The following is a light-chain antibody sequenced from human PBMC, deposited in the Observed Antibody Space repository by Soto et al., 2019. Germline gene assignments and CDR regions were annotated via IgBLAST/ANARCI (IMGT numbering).Light chain of an antibody. CDR3: TSYTSSSTYV. CDR2: DVS. Sequence: QSALTQPASVSGSPGQSIAISCTGTSSDVGAYNYVSWYQQHPGKAPKLMIYDVSPRPSGASDRFSGSKSGNTASLTISGLQPEDEADYYCTSYTSSSTYVFGTGTKLTVL. J-gene: IGLJ1*01. CDR1: SSDVGAYNY. V-gene: IGLV2-14*01.